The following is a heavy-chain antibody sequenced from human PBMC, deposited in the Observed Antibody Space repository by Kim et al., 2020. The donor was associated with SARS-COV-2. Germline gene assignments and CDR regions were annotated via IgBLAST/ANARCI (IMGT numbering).Heavy chain of an antibody. CDR2: INHSGST. Sequence: SETLSLTCAVYGGSFSGYYWSWIRQPPGKGLEWIGEINHSGSTNYNPSLKSRVTISVDTSKNQFSLKLSSVTAADTAVYYCARGRGYGDYEHEHWGQGTLVTVSS. V-gene: IGHV4-34*01. J-gene: IGHJ4*02. D-gene: IGHD4-17*01. CDR1: GGSFSGYY. CDR3: ARGRGYGDYEHEH.